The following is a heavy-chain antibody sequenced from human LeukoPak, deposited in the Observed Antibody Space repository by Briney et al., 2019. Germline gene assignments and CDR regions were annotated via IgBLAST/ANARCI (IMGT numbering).Heavy chain of an antibody. Sequence: ASVKVSCKASGGTFSSYAISWVRQAPGQGLEWMGGIIPIFGTANYAQKFQGRVTITADESTSTAYMELSSLRSEDTAVYYCARADLGGGQLEQGAQNYWGQGTLVTVSS. CDR2: IIPIFGTA. J-gene: IGHJ4*02. CDR1: GGTFSSYA. D-gene: IGHD1-1*01. V-gene: IGHV1-69*01. CDR3: ARADLGGGQLEQGAQNY.